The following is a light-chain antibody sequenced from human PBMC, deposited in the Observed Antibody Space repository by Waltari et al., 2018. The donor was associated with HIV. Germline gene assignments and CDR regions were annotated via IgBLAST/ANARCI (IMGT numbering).Light chain of an antibody. CDR1: SSNIGAGYD. J-gene: IGLJ3*02. CDR3: QAYDSGLSGPNWV. CDR2: GYR. Sequence: QSVLTQPPSVSGAPGQRVTISCTGSSSNIGAGYDVHWYQQLPGTAPKLLIYGYRNRPAGRPDRFAGSKSGASASLAIIGLQAEDGADYYCQAYDSGLSGPNWVFGGGAKLTVL. V-gene: IGLV1-40*01.